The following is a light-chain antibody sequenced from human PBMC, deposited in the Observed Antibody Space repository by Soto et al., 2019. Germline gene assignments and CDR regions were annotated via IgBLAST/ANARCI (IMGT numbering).Light chain of an antibody. J-gene: IGLJ3*02. CDR2: EVS. Sequence: QSALTQPPSASGSPGQSVTISCTGTSSDVGGYNYVSWYQQHPGKAPKLMIYEVSNRPSGVPDRFSGSKSDNTASLTVSGLRAEDEADYYCKSYAGSNTWVFGGGNKLTVL. CDR3: KSYAGSNTWV. CDR1: SSDVGGYNY. V-gene: IGLV2-8*01.